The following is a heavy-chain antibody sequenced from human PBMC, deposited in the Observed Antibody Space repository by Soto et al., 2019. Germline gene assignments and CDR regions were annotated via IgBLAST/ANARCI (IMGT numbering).Heavy chain of an antibody. CDR3: ARRGPGTYFDY. CDR1: GFTFSSYA. Sequence: GGSLRLSCAASGFTFSSYAMNWVRQAPWKGLEWVSVISGSGDSTYYADSVKGRFTISRDNSENTLYLQMNSLRAEDTAVYYCARRGPGTYFDYWGQGTLVTVSS. V-gene: IGHV3-23*01. J-gene: IGHJ4*02. D-gene: IGHD6-13*01. CDR2: ISGSGDST.